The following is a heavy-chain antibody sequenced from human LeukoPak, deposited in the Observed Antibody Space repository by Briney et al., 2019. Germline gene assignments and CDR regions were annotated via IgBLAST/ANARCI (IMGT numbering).Heavy chain of an antibody. Sequence: GGSLRLSCAASGFTFSSYAMSWVRQAPGKGLEWVSAISGSGGSTYYADSVKGRFTISRDNSKNTLYLQMNSLRAEDTAVYYCAKDPKVVCGSGKNYCYGMDVWGQGTTVTVSS. D-gene: IGHD3-10*01. J-gene: IGHJ6*02. V-gene: IGHV3-23*01. CDR1: GFTFSSYA. CDR3: AKDPKVVCGSGKNYCYGMDV. CDR2: ISGSGGST.